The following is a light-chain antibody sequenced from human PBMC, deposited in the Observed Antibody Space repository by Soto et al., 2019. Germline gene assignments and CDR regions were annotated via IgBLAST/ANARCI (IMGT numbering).Light chain of an antibody. V-gene: IGKV1-33*01. CDR2: DAS. Sequence: DIQMTQSPSSLSASVGDRVTITCQASQDISNYLNWYQQKPGKAPKLLIYDASNLETGVPSRFSGSVSGTDFTVTISSLHPEDIATYYCQQYDNLLALTFGGGTKVEIK. CDR3: QQYDNLLALT. J-gene: IGKJ4*01. CDR1: QDISNY.